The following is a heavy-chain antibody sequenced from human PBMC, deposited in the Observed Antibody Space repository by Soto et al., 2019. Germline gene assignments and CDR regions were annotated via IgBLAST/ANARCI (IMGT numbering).Heavy chain of an antibody. D-gene: IGHD6-19*01. CDR1: GFTFSIYA. V-gene: IGHV3-23*01. CDR2: ISGSGGST. CDR3: AKARFRDSSMFLLDY. Sequence: VGALRLSXAASGFTFSIYAMSWVRQAPGKWLEWVSAISGSGGSTYYADSVKGRFTISRDNSKNTLYLQMNSLRAEDTAVYYCAKARFRDSSMFLLDYWGQGTLVTVSS. J-gene: IGHJ4*02.